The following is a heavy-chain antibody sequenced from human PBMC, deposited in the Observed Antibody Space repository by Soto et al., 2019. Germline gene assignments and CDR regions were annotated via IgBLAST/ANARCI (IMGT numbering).Heavy chain of an antibody. J-gene: IGHJ6*02. D-gene: IGHD6-19*01. Sequence: SETLSLTCTVSGGSISSSSYYWGWIRQPPGKRLEWIGRIYSSGSTYYNPSLKRRVTISVATSKNQFSLKLSSVTAADTAVYYCASEIAIAVAGTVYYYYGMDVWGQGTTVAVSS. CDR2: IYSSGST. CDR1: GGSISSSSYY. CDR3: ASEIAIAVAGTVYYYYGMDV. V-gene: IGHV4-39*01.